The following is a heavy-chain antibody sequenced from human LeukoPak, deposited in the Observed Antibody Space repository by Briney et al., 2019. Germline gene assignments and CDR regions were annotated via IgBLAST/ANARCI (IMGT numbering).Heavy chain of an antibody. CDR1: GGSISSYY. J-gene: IGHJ4*02. Sequence: NSSETLSLTCTVSGGSISSYYWSWIRQPPGKGLEWIGYIYYSGSTNYNPSLKSRVTISVDTSKNQFSLKLSSVTAADTAVYYCARAGRGGYNQVDYWGQGTLVTVSS. D-gene: IGHD5-24*01. CDR3: ARAGRGGYNQVDY. V-gene: IGHV4-59*01. CDR2: IYYSGST.